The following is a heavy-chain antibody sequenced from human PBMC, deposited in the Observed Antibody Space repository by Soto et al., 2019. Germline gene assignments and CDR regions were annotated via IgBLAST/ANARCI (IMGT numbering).Heavy chain of an antibody. J-gene: IGHJ6*02. D-gene: IGHD2-15*01. Sequence: SVKVSCKASGGTFSSYAISWVRQAPGQGLEWMGGIIPIFGTANYAQKFQGRVTITADESTSTAYMELSSLRSEDTAVYYCARPCIGGSCPPMDSYYRMDFWGQGTTVTASS. CDR3: ARPCIGGSCPPMDSYYRMDF. CDR2: IIPIFGTA. CDR1: GGTFSSYA. V-gene: IGHV1-69*13.